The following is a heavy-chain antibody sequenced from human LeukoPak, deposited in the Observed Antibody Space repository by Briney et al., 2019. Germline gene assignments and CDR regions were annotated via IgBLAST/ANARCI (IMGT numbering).Heavy chain of an antibody. J-gene: IGHJ4*02. CDR3: ARDLEVRGVLHYFDY. CDR2: INPNSGGT. V-gene: IGHV1-2*02. D-gene: IGHD3-10*01. CDR1: GYSXTGYY. Sequence: ASVKVSCKPSGYSXTGYYMHWVRQAPGQGLDWMGWINPNSGGTNYAQKYQDRVTMTRDTSISKAYMELSRMRSDDTAVYYCARDLEVRGVLHYFDYWGQGTLVTVSS.